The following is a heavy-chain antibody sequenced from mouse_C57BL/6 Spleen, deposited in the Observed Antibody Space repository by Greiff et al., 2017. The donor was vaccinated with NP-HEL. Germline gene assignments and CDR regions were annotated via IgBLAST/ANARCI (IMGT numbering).Heavy chain of an antibody. CDR3: AMVVATGFDY. V-gene: IGHV5-17*01. J-gene: IGHJ2*01. CDR1: GFTFSDYG. D-gene: IGHD1-1*01. Sequence: EVQLVESGGGLVKPGGSLKLSCAASGFTFSDYGMHWVRQAPEKGLEWVAFISSGSSTIYYADTVKGRFTISRDNAKNTLFLQMTSLRSEDTAMYYCAMVVATGFDYWGQGTTLTVSS. CDR2: ISSGSSTI.